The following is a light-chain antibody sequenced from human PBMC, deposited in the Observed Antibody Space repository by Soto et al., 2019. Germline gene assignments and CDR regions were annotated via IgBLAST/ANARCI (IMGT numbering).Light chain of an antibody. CDR2: GAS. Sequence: EILMTQSPATLSVSPGERATLSCRASQSLNRNLAWYQQKPGQAPRLIIYGASPRASGIPARFSGSGSGTGFTLTISSLQSEDFALYYCQHYNDWPPAFTFGPGTKVDL. V-gene: IGKV3D-15*01. J-gene: IGKJ3*01. CDR1: QSLNRN. CDR3: QHYNDWPPAFT.